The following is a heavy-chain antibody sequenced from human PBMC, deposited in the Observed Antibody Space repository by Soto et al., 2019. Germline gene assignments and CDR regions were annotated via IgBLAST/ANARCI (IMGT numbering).Heavy chain of an antibody. CDR1: GGSFSGYY. J-gene: IGHJ4*02. CDR3: ARAIAVAGLGY. D-gene: IGHD6-19*01. Sequence: QVQLQQWGAGLLKPSETLSLTCAVYGGSFSGYYWNWIRQPPGKGLEWIGEINHSGSTNYNPSLKSRATISVDTSTSQFSLKLSSVTAADTAVYYCARAIAVAGLGYWGQGTLVTVSS. CDR2: INHSGST. V-gene: IGHV4-34*01.